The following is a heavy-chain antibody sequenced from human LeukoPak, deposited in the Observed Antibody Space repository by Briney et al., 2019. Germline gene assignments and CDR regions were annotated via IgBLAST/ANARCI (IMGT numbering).Heavy chain of an antibody. Sequence: ASVKVSCKASGHTLSGYYMHWVRQAPGQGLQWVGWINPNSGDTHYAQMFQGRVTMTRDTSINTAYMELRRVRSDDTAVYYCAKSAQYSSAWFTGSFDYWGQGTLVTVSS. J-gene: IGHJ4*02. D-gene: IGHD6-13*01. CDR1: GHTLSGYY. CDR3: AKSAQYSSAWFTGSFDY. V-gene: IGHV1-2*02. CDR2: INPNSGDT.